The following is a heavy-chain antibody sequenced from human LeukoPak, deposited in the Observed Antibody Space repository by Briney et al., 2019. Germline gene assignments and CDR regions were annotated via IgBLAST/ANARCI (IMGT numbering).Heavy chain of an antibody. J-gene: IGHJ6*03. CDR1: GYTFTSYA. CDR3: ARMADTAMVLLWYMDV. Sequence: ASVKVSCKASGYTFTSYAMNWVRQAPGQGLEWMGWINTNTGNPTYAQGFTGRFVFSLDTSVSTAYLQISSLKAEDTAVYYCARMADTAMVLLWYMDVWGKGTTVTVSS. V-gene: IGHV7-4-1*02. CDR2: INTNTGNP. D-gene: IGHD5-18*01.